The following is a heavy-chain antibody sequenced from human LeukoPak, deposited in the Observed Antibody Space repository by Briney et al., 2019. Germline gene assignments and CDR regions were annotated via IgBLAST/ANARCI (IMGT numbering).Heavy chain of an antibody. Sequence: GGSLRLSCAASGFTFSSYSMNWVRQASGKGLEWVGRIRSKANSYATAYAASVRGRFTISRDDSKNTAYLQMNSLKTEDTAVYYCTREYCSSTSCYNYWGQGTLVTVSS. V-gene: IGHV3-73*01. CDR1: GFTFSSYS. CDR3: TREYCSSTSCYNY. D-gene: IGHD2-2*02. CDR2: IRSKANSYAT. J-gene: IGHJ4*02.